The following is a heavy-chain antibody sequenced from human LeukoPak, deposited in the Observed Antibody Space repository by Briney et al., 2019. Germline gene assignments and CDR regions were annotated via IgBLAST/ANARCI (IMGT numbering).Heavy chain of an antibody. J-gene: IGHJ6*02. Sequence: GGSLRLSCAASGFTFSSYAMHWVRQAPGKGLEWVAVISYDGSNKYYADSVKGRFTISRDNSKNTLYLQMNSLRAEDTAVYYCARDLRTAAAGTGTGYYYYGMDVWGQGTTVTVSS. D-gene: IGHD6-13*01. CDR1: GFTFSSYA. CDR3: ARDLRTAAAGTGTGYYYYGMDV. CDR2: ISYDGSNK. V-gene: IGHV3-30-3*01.